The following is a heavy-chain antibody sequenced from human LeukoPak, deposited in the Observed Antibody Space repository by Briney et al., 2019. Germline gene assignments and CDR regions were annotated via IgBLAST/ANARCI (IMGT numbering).Heavy chain of an antibody. D-gene: IGHD2-15*01. CDR1: GGSISSSSYY. CDR3: VAYCSGGSCYHYYYYGMDV. V-gene: IGHV4-39*01. CDR2: IYYSGST. Sequence: PSETLSLTCTVSGGSISSSSYYWGWLRQPPGTGLEWIGSIYYSGSTYYNPSLKSRVTISVDTSKNQFSLKLSSVTAADTAVYYCVAYCSGGSCYHYYYYGMDVWGQGTTVTVSS. J-gene: IGHJ6*02.